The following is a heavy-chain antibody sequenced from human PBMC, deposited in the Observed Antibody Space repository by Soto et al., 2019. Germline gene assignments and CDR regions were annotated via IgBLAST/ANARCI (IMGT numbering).Heavy chain of an antibody. Sequence: PGGSLRLSCAASGFTFSSYGMHWVRQAPGKGLEWVAVIWYDGSNKYYADSVKGRFTISRDNSKNTLYLQMNSLRAEDTAVYYCAREHRLVVPAAIYGMDVWGQGTTVTVSS. D-gene: IGHD2-2*01. CDR1: GFTFSSYG. CDR3: AREHRLVVPAAIYGMDV. J-gene: IGHJ6*02. CDR2: IWYDGSNK. V-gene: IGHV3-33*01.